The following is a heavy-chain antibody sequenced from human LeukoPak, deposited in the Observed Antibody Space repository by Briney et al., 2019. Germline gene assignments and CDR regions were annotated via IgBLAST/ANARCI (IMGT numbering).Heavy chain of an antibody. J-gene: IGHJ4*02. Sequence: SETLSLTCTVSGYSISSGYYWGWIRQPPGKGLEWIGSIYYSGSTYYNPSLKSRVTISIDTSKNQFSLKLSSVTAAETALYYCTGELAGTTVHYWGQGTLVIVSS. CDR2: IYYSGST. CDR3: TGELAGTTVHY. D-gene: IGHD1-7*01. V-gene: IGHV4-38-2*02. CDR1: GYSISSGYY.